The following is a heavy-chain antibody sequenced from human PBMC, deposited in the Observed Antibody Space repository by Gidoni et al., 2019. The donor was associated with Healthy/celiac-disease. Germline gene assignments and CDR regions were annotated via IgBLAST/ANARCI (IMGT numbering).Heavy chain of an antibody. D-gene: IGHD2-2*01. CDR2: IWYDGSNK. CDR1: GFTFSSYC. Sequence: VQLVEYGEGVVQPGRYLRLSCAASGFTFSSYCMHWVRQAPGKGLEWVAVIWYDGSNKYYADSVKGRFTISRDNSKNTLYLQMNSLRADDTAVYYCASAKSPGDAFDIWGQGTMVTVSS. V-gene: IGHV3-33*01. J-gene: IGHJ3*02. CDR3: ASAKSPGDAFDI.